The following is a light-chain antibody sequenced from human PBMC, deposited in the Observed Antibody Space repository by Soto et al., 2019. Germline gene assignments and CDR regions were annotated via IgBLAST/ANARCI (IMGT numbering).Light chain of an antibody. CDR2: EVS. CDR3: SSYTSSSTLV. J-gene: IGLJ2*01. CDR1: SSDVGGYNY. V-gene: IGLV2-14*01. Sequence: QSALTQPASVSGSPGQSITISCTGTSSDVGGYNYVSWYQQHPGIAPKLMISEVSNRPSGVSNRFSGSKSGNTAPLTISGLQAEDEADYYCSSYTSSSTLVFGGGTKLAVL.